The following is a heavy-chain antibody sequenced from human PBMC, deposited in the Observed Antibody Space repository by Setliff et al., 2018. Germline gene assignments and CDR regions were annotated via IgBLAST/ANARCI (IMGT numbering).Heavy chain of an antibody. D-gene: IGHD5-12*01. J-gene: IGHJ6*03. CDR2: TYSSGST. CDR3: ARVLGYNGYGNYYIYYFMDV. V-gene: IGHV4-4*08. CDR1: GGSISSYH. Sequence: KPSETLSLTCSVSGGSISSYHWSWIRQPPGKGLEWIGSTYSSGSTNYNPSLKSRVTISLDTSKNLFSLNLSSVTAADTAVYYCARVLGYNGYGNYYIYYFMDVWGKGTTVTVSS.